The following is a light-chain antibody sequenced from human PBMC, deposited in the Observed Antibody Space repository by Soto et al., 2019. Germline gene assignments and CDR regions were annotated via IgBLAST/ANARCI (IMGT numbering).Light chain of an antibody. V-gene: IGLV2-23*02. CDR1: ASDVGSYNL. CDR2: EVT. Sequence: QSALSQPASVSGSPGQSITISCTGSASDVGSYNLVSWYQQHPGKAPKLVIYEVTKRPSGISSRFSGSKSGITASLTISGLQAEDGGDYYCCSYAVARTYVLFGGGTKVTVL. J-gene: IGLJ3*02. CDR3: CSYAVARTYVL.